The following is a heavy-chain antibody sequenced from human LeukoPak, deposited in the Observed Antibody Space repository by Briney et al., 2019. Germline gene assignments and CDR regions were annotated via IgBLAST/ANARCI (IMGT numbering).Heavy chain of an antibody. J-gene: IGHJ6*02. CDR3: AWSGYSHYGMDV. Sequence: SETLSLTCAVYGGSFSGYYWSWIRQPPGKGLEWIGYIYYSGSTNYNPSLKSRVTISVDTSKNQFSLKLSSVTAADTAVYYCAWSGYSHYGMDVWGQGTTVTVSS. CDR2: IYYSGST. V-gene: IGHV4-59*01. D-gene: IGHD3-3*01. CDR1: GGSFSGYY.